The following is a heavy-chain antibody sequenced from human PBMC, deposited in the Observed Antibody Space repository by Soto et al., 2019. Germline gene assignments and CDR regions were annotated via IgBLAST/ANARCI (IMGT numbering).Heavy chain of an antibody. CDR3: ARNFDIAATGTAFDS. Sequence: PSETLSLTCSVSAGSISGHYWSWIRLPAGRRLQWVGCIYSSGTTNYNPSLKSRVRMSVDTSRNRFSLKLDSVTAADTAVYYCARNFDIAATGTAFDSWGRGALVTVSS. V-gene: IGHV4-4*07. CDR1: AGSISGHY. CDR2: IYSSGTT. D-gene: IGHD6-13*01. J-gene: IGHJ4*02.